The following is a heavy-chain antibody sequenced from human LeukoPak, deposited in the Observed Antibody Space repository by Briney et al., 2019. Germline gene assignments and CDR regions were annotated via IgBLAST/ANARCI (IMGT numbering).Heavy chain of an antibody. V-gene: IGHV1-24*01. J-gene: IGHJ4*01. CDR2: FDPEDGGT. D-gene: IGHD1-26*01. Sequence: ASVKVSCKVSGSSLTELSMHWVRQAPGKGFEYMGGFDPEDGGTVFAQKFQGRVTMSEDTSTDTAYMTMSSLTFEDTAIYHCAIGLVGASGYFDYWGHGTLVTVSS. CDR3: AIGLVGASGYFDY. CDR1: GSSLTELS.